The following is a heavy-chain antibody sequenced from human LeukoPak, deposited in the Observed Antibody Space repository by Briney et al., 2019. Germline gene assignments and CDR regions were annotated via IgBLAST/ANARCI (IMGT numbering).Heavy chain of an antibody. D-gene: IGHD5/OR15-5a*01. CDR2: IYHSGST. V-gene: IGHV4-30-2*01. Sequence: SQTLSLTCAVSGGSISSGGYSWSWIRQPPGKGLEWIGYIYHSGSTYYNPSLKSRVTISVDRSKNQFSLKLSSVTAADTAVYYCARGSYNIYTPTYFDYWGQGTLVTVSS. CDR3: ARGSYNIYTPTYFDY. CDR1: GGSISSGGYS. J-gene: IGHJ4*02.